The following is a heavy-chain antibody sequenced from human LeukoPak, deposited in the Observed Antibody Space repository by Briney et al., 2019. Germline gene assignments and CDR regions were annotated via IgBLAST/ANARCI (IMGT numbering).Heavy chain of an antibody. CDR3: ARASPHNVLRFLEWLSSGTFDY. J-gene: IGHJ4*02. D-gene: IGHD3-3*01. Sequence: ASLKVSCKASGYTFTGYYIHWVRQVPGQGLEWMGWINPNSGGTNYAQKFQGRVTMTRDTSISTAYMELSRLRSDDTAVYYCARASPHNVLRFLEWLSSGTFDYWGQGTLVTVSS. V-gene: IGHV1-2*02. CDR2: INPNSGGT. CDR1: GYTFTGYY.